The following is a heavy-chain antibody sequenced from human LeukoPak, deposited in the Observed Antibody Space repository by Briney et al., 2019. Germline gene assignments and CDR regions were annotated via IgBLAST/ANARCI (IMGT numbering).Heavy chain of an antibody. D-gene: IGHD3-16*02. J-gene: IGHJ6*04. CDR3: SGGIMVTFGGLFVNSKEI. Sequence: SETLSLTCSVSGVSMNNYFWSWFRQSAGRGLEWIGRVYPSGTTNFNPSLYSRLTMSIDTSNNRFSLELQSVTASDTAVYFCSGGIMVTFGGLFVNSKEIWGSGTTVTVSS. V-gene: IGHV4-4*07. CDR2: VYPSGTT. CDR1: GVSMNNYF.